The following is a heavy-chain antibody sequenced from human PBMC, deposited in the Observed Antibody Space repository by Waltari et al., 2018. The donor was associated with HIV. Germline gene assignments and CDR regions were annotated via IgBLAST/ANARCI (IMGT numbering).Heavy chain of an antibody. CDR1: GFPFSSHA. J-gene: IGHJ4*02. CDR3: AKDTSLVGATTEYGY. V-gene: IGHV3-23*01. Sequence: EVQLLESGGGLVQPGGSLSLSCAASGFPFSSHAMTWVRQAPGKGLEWVSAISGSGGSTYYADSVKGRFTISRDNSKNTLYLQMNSLRAEDTAVFYCAKDTSLVGATTEYGYWGQGTLVTVSS. CDR2: ISGSGGST. D-gene: IGHD1-26*01.